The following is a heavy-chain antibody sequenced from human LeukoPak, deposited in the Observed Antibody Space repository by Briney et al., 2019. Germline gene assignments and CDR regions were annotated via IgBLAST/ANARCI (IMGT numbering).Heavy chain of an antibody. CDR1: GGSFSGYY. Sequence: LETLSLTCAVYGGSFSGYYWSWIRQPPGKGLEWIGEIDHSGSTNYNPSLKSRVTISVDTSKNQFSLKLSSVTAADTAVYYCARKFNSRYFDLWGRGTLVTVSS. CDR2: IDHSGST. CDR3: ARKFNSRYFDL. J-gene: IGHJ2*01. D-gene: IGHD4-23*01. V-gene: IGHV4-34*01.